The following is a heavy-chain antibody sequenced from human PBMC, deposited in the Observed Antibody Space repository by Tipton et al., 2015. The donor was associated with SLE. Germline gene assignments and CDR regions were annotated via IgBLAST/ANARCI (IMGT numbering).Heavy chain of an antibody. D-gene: IGHD2-8*02. CDR1: GGSISSSSYY. Sequence: GLVKPSETLSLTCTVSGGSISSSSYYWGWIRQPPGKGLEWIGSIYYSGSTYYNPSLKSRVTISVDTSKNQFSLKLSSVTAADTAVYYCARDRGTDYYYYYMDVWGKGPRVTVSS. CDR3: ARDRGTDYYYYYMDV. V-gene: IGHV4-39*07. J-gene: IGHJ6*03. CDR2: IYYSGST.